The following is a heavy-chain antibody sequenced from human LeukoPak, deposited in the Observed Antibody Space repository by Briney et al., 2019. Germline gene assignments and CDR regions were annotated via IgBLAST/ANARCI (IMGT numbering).Heavy chain of an antibody. CDR1: GFTFSSYS. V-gene: IGHV3-21*01. D-gene: IGHD2-2*01. CDR3: ARGKGVVPAAEEPVDY. J-gene: IGHJ4*02. Sequence: GGSLRLSCAASGFTFSSYSMNWVRQAPGKGLEWVSSISSSSSYIYYADSVKGRFTISRDNAKNSLYLQMNSLRAEDTAVYYCARGKGVVPAAEEPVDYWGQGTLVTVSS. CDR2: ISSSSSYI.